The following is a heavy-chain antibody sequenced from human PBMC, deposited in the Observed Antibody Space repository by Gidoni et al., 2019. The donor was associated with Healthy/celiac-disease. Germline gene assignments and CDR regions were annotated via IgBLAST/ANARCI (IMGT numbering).Heavy chain of an antibody. CDR2: IFSNDEK. Sequence: QVTLKESGPVLVKPTETLTLTCTVSGFSLSNARMGVSWIRQPPGKALEWLAHIFSNDEKSYSTSLKSRLTISKDTSKSQVVLTMTNMDPVDTATYYCARIITIGDYDSSGYYYWGYYYYYGMDVWGQGTTVTVSS. CDR3: ARIITIGDYDSSGYYYWGYYYYYGMDV. D-gene: IGHD3-22*01. J-gene: IGHJ6*02. CDR1: GFSLSNARMG. V-gene: IGHV2-26*01.